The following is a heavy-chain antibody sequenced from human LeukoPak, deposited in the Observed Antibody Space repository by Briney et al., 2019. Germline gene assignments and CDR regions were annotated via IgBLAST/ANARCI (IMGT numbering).Heavy chain of an antibody. CDR3: ARAILSRWSLSQWFDP. CDR2: ISAYNGHT. CDR1: GYIFSSYG. Sequence: ASVTVSCKASGYIFSSYGITWVRQAPGQGLEWMGWISAYNGHTNFVQKFQGRVTMTTDTSTSTAYMELRSLRSDDTAVYYCARAILSRWSLSQWFDPWGQGTLVTVSS. J-gene: IGHJ5*02. V-gene: IGHV1-18*01. D-gene: IGHD2-8*01.